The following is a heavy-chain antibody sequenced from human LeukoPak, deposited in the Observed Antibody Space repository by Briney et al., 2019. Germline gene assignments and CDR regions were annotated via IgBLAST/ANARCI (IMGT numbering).Heavy chain of an antibody. D-gene: IGHD1-14*01. J-gene: IGHJ4*02. V-gene: IGHV1-8*03. Sequence: AAVKLSCTAAASTFTSYDINWVRQATGQGLEWTGWMNLNSANTGYEQKFQGRVTISRDTSKGTAYMELSSLRSGDTAVYYCARTLPGGVVDYWGQGTLVTVSS. CDR3: ARTLPGGVVDY. CDR2: MNLNSANT. CDR1: ASTFTSYD.